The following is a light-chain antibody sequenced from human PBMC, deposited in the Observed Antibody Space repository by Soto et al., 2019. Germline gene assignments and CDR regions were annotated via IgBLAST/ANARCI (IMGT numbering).Light chain of an antibody. CDR3: QQYGSSPPFT. Sequence: ELVLTQSPGTLSLSPGERATLSCRASQSVSSSYLAWYQQKPGQAPRLLIYGASNRATGIPDRFSGSGSGTDFTLTISRLEPEDFAVYFCQQYGSSPPFTFGQGTKVDI. CDR1: QSVSSSY. CDR2: GAS. V-gene: IGKV3-20*01. J-gene: IGKJ2*01.